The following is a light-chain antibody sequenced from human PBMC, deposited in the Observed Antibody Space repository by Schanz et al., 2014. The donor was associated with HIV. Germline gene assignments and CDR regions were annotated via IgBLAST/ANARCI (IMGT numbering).Light chain of an antibody. CDR3: KEGGSWPLT. CDR1: QSVSSDY. Sequence: EIVLTQSPGTLSLSPGERATLSCRASQSVSSDYFAWYQQKSGQAPRLLIYGASSRATGIPDRFSGSGSGTDFTLTISSLEPEDFAVYEGKEGGSWPLTFGGGTTVEIK. V-gene: IGKV3-20*01. CDR2: GAS. J-gene: IGKJ4*01.